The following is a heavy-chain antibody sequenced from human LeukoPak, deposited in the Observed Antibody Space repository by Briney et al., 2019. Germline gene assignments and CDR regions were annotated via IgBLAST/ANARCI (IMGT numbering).Heavy chain of an antibody. J-gene: IGHJ5*02. CDR3: TIVLRPYRGSGYRNWFDP. CDR1: GFTFSNAW. CDR2: IKSKTYCETA. D-gene: IGHD3-22*01. Sequence: PGGSLTLSCAASGFTFSNAWMAWVRQVPGKGLEWLGRIKSKTYCETADYAALVRGRFFISRDDRKDTLYVEINILKTEDTGIYYCTIVLRPYRGSGYRNWFDPWGRGTLVTVSS. V-gene: IGHV3-15*01.